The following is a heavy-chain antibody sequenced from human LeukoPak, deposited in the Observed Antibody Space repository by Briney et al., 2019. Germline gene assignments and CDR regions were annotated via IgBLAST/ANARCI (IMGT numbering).Heavy chain of an antibody. V-gene: IGHV3-21*01. J-gene: IGHJ4*02. CDR1: GFTFSSYS. CDR3: ARDLKDIVVVTAMAVGFDY. CDR2: ISNSSSYI. Sequence: GGSLRLSCAASGFTFSSYSMNWVRQAPGKGLEWVSSISNSSSYIYYADSVMGRFTISRDNAKNSLYLQMKSLRAEDTAVYYCARDLKDIVVVTAMAVGFDYWGQGTLVTVSS. D-gene: IGHD2-21*02.